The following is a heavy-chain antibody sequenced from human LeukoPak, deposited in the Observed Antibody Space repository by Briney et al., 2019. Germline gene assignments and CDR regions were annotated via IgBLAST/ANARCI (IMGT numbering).Heavy chain of an antibody. D-gene: IGHD3-22*01. Sequence: GESLKISCKGSGYSFTSYWIGWVRQMPGKGLEWMGIIYTGDSDTRYSPSFQGQVTISADKSISTAYLQWSSLKASDTAMYYCARHPYYYDSSGYCYYFDYWGQGTLVTVSS. J-gene: IGHJ4*02. CDR3: ARHPYYYDSSGYCYYFDY. CDR2: IYTGDSDT. CDR1: GYSFTSYW. V-gene: IGHV5-51*01.